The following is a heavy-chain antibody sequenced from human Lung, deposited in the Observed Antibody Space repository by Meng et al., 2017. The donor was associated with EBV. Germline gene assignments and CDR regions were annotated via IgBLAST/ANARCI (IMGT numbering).Heavy chain of an antibody. CDR2: INPRTAHP. CDR3: ARGVVGATSGDH. D-gene: IGHD1-26*01. V-gene: IGHV7-4-1*02. Sequence: QAQRVQSGDELKKPGSSMKVSCKASGYSLRNYAVNWLRRAPGRGLEWMGWINPRTAHPTDAQGFTGPFVFSLDTSVSTAYLQISSLKAEDTAVQYCARGVVGATSGDHWGQGTLVTVSS. J-gene: IGHJ4*02. CDR1: GYSLRNYA.